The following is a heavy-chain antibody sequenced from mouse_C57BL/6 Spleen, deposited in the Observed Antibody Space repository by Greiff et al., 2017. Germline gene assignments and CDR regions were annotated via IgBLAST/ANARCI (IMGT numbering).Heavy chain of an antibody. D-gene: IGHD2-3*01. J-gene: IGHJ3*01. V-gene: IGHV1-69*01. CDR2: IDPSDSYT. Sequence: QVQLQQPGAELVMPGASVKLSCKASGYTFTSYWMHWVKQRPGQGLEWIGEIDPSDSYTNYNQKFKGKFTLTVDKSSSTAYMQLSSLTSEDSSVYYCARRGYDGYSWFAYWGQGTLVTVSA. CDR1: GYTFTSYW. CDR3: ARRGYDGYSWFAY.